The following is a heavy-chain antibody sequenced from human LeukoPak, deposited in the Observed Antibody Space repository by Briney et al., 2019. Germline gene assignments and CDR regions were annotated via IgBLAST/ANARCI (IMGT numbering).Heavy chain of an antibody. CDR3: ARRGTAYCRGGNCYSDKYFDY. CDR2: NNYSGNT. Sequence: PSETLTLTCAVYGGSLSGYYWTWIRQTPRKGLEWIGENNYSGNTNYNRSLKSRVTISADTSKNQFSLRLSSVTAADTAVYYCARRGTAYCRGGNCYSDKYFDYWGQGTQVTVSS. J-gene: IGHJ4*02. V-gene: IGHV4-34*01. CDR1: GGSLSGYY. D-gene: IGHD2-15*01.